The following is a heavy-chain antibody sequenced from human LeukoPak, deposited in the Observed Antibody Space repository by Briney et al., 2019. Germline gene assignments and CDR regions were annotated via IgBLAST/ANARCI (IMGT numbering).Heavy chain of an antibody. J-gene: IGHJ3*02. CDR3: AKENRHRYSGSFFGDAFDI. Sequence: PAGSLRFSCAASGFTFSSYGMHWVRQAPGKGLEWVAVIWYDGSNKYYADSVKGRFTISRDNSKNTLYLEMNSLRVEDTAVYYCAKENRHRYSGSFFGDAFDIWGQGTMVTVSS. V-gene: IGHV3-33*06. CDR2: IWYDGSNK. D-gene: IGHD1-26*01. CDR1: GFTFSSYG.